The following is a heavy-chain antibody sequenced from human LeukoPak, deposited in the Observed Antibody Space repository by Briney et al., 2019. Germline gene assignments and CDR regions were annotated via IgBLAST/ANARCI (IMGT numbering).Heavy chain of an antibody. Sequence: GGSLRLSCEGSAFIFSGHWMNWVRQTPGKGLEWVASIKEDGSERQYVDSVKGRFTISRDNAKNSLYLQMNSLRAEDTAVYYCARERVQYYYDSSGYYYVGAFDIWGQGTMVTVSS. J-gene: IGHJ3*02. CDR3: ARERVQYYYDSSGYYYVGAFDI. CDR1: AFIFSGHW. V-gene: IGHV3-7*03. CDR2: IKEDGSER. D-gene: IGHD3-22*01.